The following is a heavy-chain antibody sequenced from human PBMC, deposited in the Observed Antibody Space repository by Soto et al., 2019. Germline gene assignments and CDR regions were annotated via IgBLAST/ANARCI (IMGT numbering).Heavy chain of an antibody. CDR2: IYYSGST. J-gene: IGHJ6*02. D-gene: IGHD1-7*01. V-gene: IGHV4-30-4*01. Sequence: SETLSLTCTVSGDSIRSGNHYWSWIRQPPGKGLERIGYIYYSGSTYYSPSLKSRVTISVDTSKNQFSLKLNSVTAADTAVYYCARGDLELRLGHYYYYGMDVWGQGTTVTVSS. CDR3: ARGDLELRLGHYYYYGMDV. CDR1: GDSIRSGNHY.